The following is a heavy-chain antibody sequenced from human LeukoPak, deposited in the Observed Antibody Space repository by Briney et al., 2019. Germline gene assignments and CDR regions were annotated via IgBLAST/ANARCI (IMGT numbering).Heavy chain of an antibody. D-gene: IGHD3-22*01. Sequence: SETLSLTCTVSGYSISSGYYWGWIRQPPGKGLEWIGSIYHSGSTYYNPSLQSRVTISVDTSKNQFSLKLSSVTAADTAVYYCARSSVPYYYYNYYMDVWGKGTTVTVSS. CDR3: ARSSVPYYYYNYYMDV. CDR2: IYHSGST. V-gene: IGHV4-38-2*02. J-gene: IGHJ6*03. CDR1: GYSISSGYY.